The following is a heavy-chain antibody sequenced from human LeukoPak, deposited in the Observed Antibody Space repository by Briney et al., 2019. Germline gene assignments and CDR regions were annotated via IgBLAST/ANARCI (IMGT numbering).Heavy chain of an antibody. D-gene: IGHD1-26*01. CDR1: GFTFSAYS. CDR2: ISSGAGDT. J-gene: IGHJ4*02. Sequence: GGSLRLSCAGTGFTFSAYSLNWVRQAPGKGLEWVSYISSGAGDTYYADSVKGRFTISRDNAQNSLYLQMNGLRDEDRAVYRCERSRSGNYFGYWGQGALVSVSS. CDR3: ERSRSGNYFGY. V-gene: IGHV3-48*02.